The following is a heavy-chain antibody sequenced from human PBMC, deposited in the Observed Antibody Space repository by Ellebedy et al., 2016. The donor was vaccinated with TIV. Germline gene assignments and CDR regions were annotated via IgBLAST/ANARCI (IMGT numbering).Heavy chain of an antibody. CDR1: GYSFTGFY. V-gene: IGHV1-2*04. D-gene: IGHD4-17*01. CDR3: ARDGAVTTVFDY. Sequence: ASVKVSCKASGYSFTGFYMHWVRQAPGQGLEWMGWINANSGGTNYAQKFQGWVTMTRDTSINTAYMELSRLRSDDTAVYYCARDGAVTTVFDYWGQGTLVTVSS. CDR2: INANSGGT. J-gene: IGHJ4*02.